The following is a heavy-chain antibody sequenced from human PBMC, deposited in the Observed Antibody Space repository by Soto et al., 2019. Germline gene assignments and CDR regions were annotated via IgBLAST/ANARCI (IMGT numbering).Heavy chain of an antibody. Sequence: ASVKVSCKASGYTFTSYDINWVRQATGQGLERMGWMNPNSGNTGYAQKFQGRVTMTRNTSMSTAYMDLRSLRSDDTSVYYCARRKGPEVLVAACYYWGQGTLVTVSS. CDR3: ARRKGPEVLVAACYY. D-gene: IGHD2-15*01. CDR2: MNPNSGNT. V-gene: IGHV1-8*01. CDR1: GYTFTSYD. J-gene: IGHJ4*01.